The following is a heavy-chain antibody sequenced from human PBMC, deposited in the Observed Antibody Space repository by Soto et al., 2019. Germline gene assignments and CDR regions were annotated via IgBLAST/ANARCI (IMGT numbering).Heavy chain of an antibody. Sequence: PGGSLRLSCAASGISFNDYGMHWVRQAPGKGLEWVAVIWYDGSIKYYADSVKGRFTISRDNSKNTLYLQMDSLRVEDTAVYYCARDLNYGRDKKYFDPWGQGTLVTVSS. CDR2: IWYDGSIK. D-gene: IGHD3-10*01. CDR3: ARDLNYGRDKKYFDP. V-gene: IGHV3-33*01. J-gene: IGHJ5*02. CDR1: GISFNDYG.